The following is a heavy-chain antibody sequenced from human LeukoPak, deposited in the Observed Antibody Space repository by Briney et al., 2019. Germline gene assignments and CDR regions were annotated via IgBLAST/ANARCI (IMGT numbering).Heavy chain of an antibody. V-gene: IGHV4-34*01. CDR2: INHSGST. CDR3: ARERGYSYWSYFDY. CDR1: GGSFSGYY. Sequence: PSETLSLTCAVYGGSFSGYYWSWIRQPPGKGLEWIGEINHSGSTNYNPSLKSRVTISVDTSKNQFSLKLSSVTAADTAVYYCARERGYSYWSYFDYWGQGTLVTFSS. D-gene: IGHD5-18*01. J-gene: IGHJ4*02.